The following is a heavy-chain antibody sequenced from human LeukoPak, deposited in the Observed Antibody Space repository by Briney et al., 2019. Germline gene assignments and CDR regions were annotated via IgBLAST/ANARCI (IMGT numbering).Heavy chain of an antibody. J-gene: IGHJ4*02. CDR1: GYTFTDYY. D-gene: IGHD5-18*01. CDR2: INPNSGGT. CDR3: ARSRYSYGSDY. V-gene: IGHV1-2*02. Sequence: ASVKVSCKASGYTFTDYYMHWVRQAPGQGLEWMGWINPNSGGTNYAQKFQGKVTMTRDTSISTAYMELSRLRSDDTAVYYCARSRYSYGSDYWGQGTLVTVSS.